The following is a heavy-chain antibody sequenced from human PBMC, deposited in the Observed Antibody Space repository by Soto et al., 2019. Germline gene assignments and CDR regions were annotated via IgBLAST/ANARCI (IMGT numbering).Heavy chain of an antibody. CDR1: GGSISSYY. J-gene: IGHJ2*01. CDR3: ARRITMVRGVDWYFDL. V-gene: IGHV4-59*08. Sequence: QVQLQESGPGLVKPSETLSLTCTVSGGSISSYYWSWIRQPPGKGLEWIGYIYYSGSTNYNPSLQSRVTISVDPSKPQFSLKLSSVTAADTGVYYCARRITMVRGVDWYFDLWGRGTLVTVSS. D-gene: IGHD3-10*01. CDR2: IYYSGST.